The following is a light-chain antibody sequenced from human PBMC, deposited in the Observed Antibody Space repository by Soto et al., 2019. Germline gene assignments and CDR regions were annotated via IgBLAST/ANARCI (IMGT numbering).Light chain of an antibody. CDR3: QQYNSYPIT. CDR1: QSISSW. J-gene: IGKJ5*01. V-gene: IGKV1-5*03. Sequence: DIQMTQSPSTLSASVGDRVTITCRASQSISSWLAWYQQKPGKAPKLLIYKASSLESGVPSRFSGSRSGTEFTLTIISLQPDDFATYYCQQYNSYPITFGQGTRLEIK. CDR2: KAS.